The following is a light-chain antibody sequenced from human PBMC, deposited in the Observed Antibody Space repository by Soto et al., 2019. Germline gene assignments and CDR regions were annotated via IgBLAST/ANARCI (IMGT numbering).Light chain of an antibody. CDR1: QSLLHSNGYNY. Sequence: PVCPGEPASISCRSSQSLLHSNGYNYLDWYLQKPGQSPQLLIYLGSNRASGVPDRFSGSGSGTDFTLKISRVEAEDVGVYYCMQPLQSWTFGQGTKVDIK. J-gene: IGKJ1*01. CDR3: MQPLQSWT. V-gene: IGKV2-28*01. CDR2: LGS.